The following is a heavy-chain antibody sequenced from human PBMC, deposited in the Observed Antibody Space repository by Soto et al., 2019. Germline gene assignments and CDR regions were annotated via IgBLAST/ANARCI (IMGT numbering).Heavy chain of an antibody. Sequence: PSETLSLTCSVSGYSIESGYYWGWIRQPPGTGLEWIGNIYHSGSTYYNPSLKNRVTISLDTSRNQFSLSLSSVTAADTAVYYCARYGYDYYSGTDVWGHGTSVTVSS. V-gene: IGHV4-38-2*01. CDR3: ARYGYDYYSGTDV. D-gene: IGHD3-16*01. CDR1: GYSIESGYY. CDR2: IYHSGST. J-gene: IGHJ6*02.